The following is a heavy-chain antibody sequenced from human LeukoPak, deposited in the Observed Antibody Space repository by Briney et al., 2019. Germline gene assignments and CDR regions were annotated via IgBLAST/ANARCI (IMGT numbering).Heavy chain of an antibody. Sequence: PGGSLRLSCAASGFTFSSCSMNWVRQAPGKGLEWVSSISSSSSYIYYADSVKGRFTISRDNAKNSLYLQMNSLRAEDTAVYYCARDEARGASDAFDIWGQGTMVTVSS. J-gene: IGHJ3*02. D-gene: IGHD3-10*01. V-gene: IGHV3-21*01. CDR1: GFTFSSCS. CDR3: ARDEARGASDAFDI. CDR2: ISSSSSYI.